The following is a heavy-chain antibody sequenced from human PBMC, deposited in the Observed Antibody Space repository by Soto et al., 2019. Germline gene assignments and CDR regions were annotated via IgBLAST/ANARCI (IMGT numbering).Heavy chain of an antibody. D-gene: IGHD3-22*01. CDR2: IYWDDDK. V-gene: IGHV2-5*02. J-gene: IGHJ3*02. CDR3: AHRLLADNSGTGAFDI. CDR1: GFSLSTYGVA. Sequence: QITLKESGPTLVKPTQTLTLTCTFSGFSLSTYGVAVGWIRQPPGKALEWLALIYWDDDKRYSPSLKSRLTITKDTSKNQVVLTMTNIAPVDTATYYCAHRLLADNSGTGAFDIWGQGTVVTVSS.